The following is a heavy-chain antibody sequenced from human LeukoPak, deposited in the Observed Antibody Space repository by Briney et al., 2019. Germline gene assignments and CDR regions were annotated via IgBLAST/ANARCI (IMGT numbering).Heavy chain of an antibody. V-gene: IGHV3-23*01. CDR3: VRKYYFYMDV. J-gene: IGHJ6*03. CDR2: ISANGVST. Sequence: GGSLRLFCGASGLTLSNYAMCWVRQAPGKGLEWLSYISANGVSTTYAESVKGRFTSSRDNSKNTLFLQVSSLRAEDTAVYYCVRKYYFYMDVWGKGTTVTVSS. CDR1: GLTLSNYA.